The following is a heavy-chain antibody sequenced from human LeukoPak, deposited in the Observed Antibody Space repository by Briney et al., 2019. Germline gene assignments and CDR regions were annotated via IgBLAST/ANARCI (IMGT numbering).Heavy chain of an antibody. CDR3: ARVDLGYSSSNWYFDL. CDR1: GYTFTSYG. CDR2: ISAYNGNT. J-gene: IGHJ2*01. D-gene: IGHD6-6*01. Sequence: ASVKVSCKASGYTFTSYGISWVRQAPGQGLEWMGWISAYNGNTNYAQKLQGRVTMTTDTSTSTAYMGLRSLRSDDTAGYYCARVDLGYSSSNWYFDLWGRGTLVTVSS. V-gene: IGHV1-18*01.